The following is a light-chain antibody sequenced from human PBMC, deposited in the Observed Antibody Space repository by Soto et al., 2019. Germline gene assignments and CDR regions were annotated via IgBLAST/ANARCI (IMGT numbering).Light chain of an antibody. CDR2: KAS. V-gene: IGKV1-5*03. J-gene: IGKJ1*01. Sequence: DIQMTQYPSTLSASVGDRVTITCRASQSSSSWLAWYQQKPGKARKLLIYKASSLKSGVPSRFSGSGSGTEFTLTISSLQPDDFATYYCQQYNSYSRTFGQGTKVEIK. CDR3: QQYNSYSRT. CDR1: QSSSSW.